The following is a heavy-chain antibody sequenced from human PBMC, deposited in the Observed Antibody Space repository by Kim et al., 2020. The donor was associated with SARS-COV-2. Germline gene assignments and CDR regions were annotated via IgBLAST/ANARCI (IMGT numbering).Heavy chain of an antibody. J-gene: IGHJ4*02. CDR1: GFTFRNYD. D-gene: IGHD5-18*01. CDR3: ARNTDTLGRCY. CDR2: IKDNGSQR. Sequence: GGSLRLSCAASGFTFRNYDMSWVRQAPGKGLEWVAGIKDNGSQRYYEDSVKGRFTITRDNVKKKVNLHVNSLRAEDTDTYFCARNTDTLGRCYRGQGTLV. V-gene: IGHV3-33*08.